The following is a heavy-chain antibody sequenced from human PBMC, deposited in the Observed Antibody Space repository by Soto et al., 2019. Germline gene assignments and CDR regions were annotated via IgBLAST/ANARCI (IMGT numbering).Heavy chain of an antibody. J-gene: IGHJ4*02. CDR2: IIPIFGTA. V-gene: IGHV1-69*01. CDR1: GGTFSSYA. CDR3: ALIGAAAGRDQDY. Sequence: QVQLVQSGAEVKKPGSSVKVSCKASGGTFSSYAISWVRQAPGQGLEWMGGIIPIFGTANYAQKFQGRVTITADESTSTAYMELSSRRSADTAVYYCALIGAAAGRDQDYWGQGTLVTVSS. D-gene: IGHD6-13*01.